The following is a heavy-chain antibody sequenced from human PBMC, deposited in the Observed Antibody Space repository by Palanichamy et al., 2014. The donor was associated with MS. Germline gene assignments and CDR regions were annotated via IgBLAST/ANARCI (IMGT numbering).Heavy chain of an antibody. V-gene: IGHV4-59*01. J-gene: IGHJ3*02. D-gene: IGHD6-19*01. CDR2: IYYSGST. CDR1: GGSISSYY. Sequence: QVQLQESGPGLVKPSETLSLTCTVSGGSISSYYWSWIRQPPGKGLEWIGYIYYSGSTNYNPSLKSRVTISVDTSKNQFSLKLSSVTAADTAVYYCARDSGTQWLDPYAFDIWGQGTMVTVSS. CDR3: ARDSGTQWLDPYAFDI.